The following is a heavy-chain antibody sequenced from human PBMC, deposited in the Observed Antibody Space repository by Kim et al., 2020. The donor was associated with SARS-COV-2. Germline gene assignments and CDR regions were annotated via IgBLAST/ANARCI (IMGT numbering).Heavy chain of an antibody. J-gene: IGHJ2*01. Sequence: GGSLRLSCAASGFTFSSYDMHWVRQATGKGLEWVSAIGTAGDTYYPGSVKGRFTISRENAKNSLYLQMNSLRAGDTAVYYCARGYYYGSGSHRFWYFDLWGRGTLVTVSS. CDR1: GFTFSSYD. V-gene: IGHV3-13*04. CDR2: IGTAGDT. D-gene: IGHD3-10*01. CDR3: ARGYYYGSGSHRFWYFDL.